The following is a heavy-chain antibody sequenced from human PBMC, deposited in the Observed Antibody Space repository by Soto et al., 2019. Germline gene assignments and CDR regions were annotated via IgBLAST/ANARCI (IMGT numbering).Heavy chain of an antibody. CDR1: GFTFSSYA. CDR3: AKEWGYDSSGYPVAFDI. D-gene: IGHD3-22*01. Sequence: EVQLLESGGGLVQPGGSLRLSCAASGFTFSSYAMSWVRQAPGKGLEWVSAISGSGGSTYYADSVKGRFTISRDNSKNTLYLQMNSLRAEDTAVYYCAKEWGYDSSGYPVAFDIWGQGTMVTVSS. J-gene: IGHJ3*02. CDR2: ISGSGGST. V-gene: IGHV3-23*01.